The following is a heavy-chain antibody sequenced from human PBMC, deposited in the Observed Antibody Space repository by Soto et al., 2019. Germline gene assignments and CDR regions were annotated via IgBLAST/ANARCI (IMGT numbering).Heavy chain of an antibody. V-gene: IGHV3-21*04. Sequence: EVQLVESGGGLVKAGGSPRLSCAASGFTFSTYCMNWVHQAPGKGLEWVSSISATSTYIYYADSVKGRFSVSRDNAKNSLYLQINSLRAEDTAMYYCVRDFSRIVGATADAFDLWGQGTMVTVSS. CDR2: ISATSTYI. CDR1: GFTFSTYC. D-gene: IGHD1-26*01. J-gene: IGHJ3*01. CDR3: VRDFSRIVGATADAFDL.